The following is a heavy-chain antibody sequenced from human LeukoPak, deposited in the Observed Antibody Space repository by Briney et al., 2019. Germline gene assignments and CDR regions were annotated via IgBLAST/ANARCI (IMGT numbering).Heavy chain of an antibody. J-gene: IGHJ4*02. D-gene: IGHD3-10*01. CDR1: VGSISSYY. CDR2: MHSSGST. Sequence: SETLSLTSTVSVGSISSYYWSWIRQPAGKGLEWIGRMHSSGSTNYNPSIKSRVTMSLDTSKNQFSLKVDSVTAADTAMYYCAREAVHYGSGSHDYWGQGTLVAVSS. CDR3: AREAVHYGSGSHDY. V-gene: IGHV4-4*07.